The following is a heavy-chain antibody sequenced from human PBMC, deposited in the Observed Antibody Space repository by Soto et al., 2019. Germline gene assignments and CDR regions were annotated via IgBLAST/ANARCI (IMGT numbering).Heavy chain of an antibody. CDR3: AKAIAAADYYYYYMDV. V-gene: IGHV3-30*18. D-gene: IGHD6-13*01. Sequence: GGSLRLSCAASGFTFSSYGMHWVRQAPGKGLEWVAVISYDGSNKYYADSVKGRFTISRDNSKNTLYLQMNSLRAEDTAVYYCAKAIAAADYYYYYMDVWGKGTTVTVSS. CDR2: ISYDGSNK. CDR1: GFTFSSYG. J-gene: IGHJ6*03.